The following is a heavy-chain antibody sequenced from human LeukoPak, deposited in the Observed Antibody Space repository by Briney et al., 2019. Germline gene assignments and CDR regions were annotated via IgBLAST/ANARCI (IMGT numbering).Heavy chain of an antibody. CDR1: GFTFGNYW. V-gene: IGHV3-7*03. D-gene: IGHD2-15*01. CDR3: ASLCSGGSCSNFDY. Sequence: GGSLRLSCAASGFTFGNYWMSWVRQAPGKGLEWVANIKEDGSEKYYVDSVKGRFTISRDNARNSLYLQLNSLRAEDTAVYYCASLCSGGSCSNFDYWGQGTLVTVSS. J-gene: IGHJ4*02. CDR2: IKEDGSEK.